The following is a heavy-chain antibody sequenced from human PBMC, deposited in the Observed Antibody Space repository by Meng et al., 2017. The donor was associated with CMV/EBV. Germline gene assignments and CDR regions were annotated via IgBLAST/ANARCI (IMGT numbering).Heavy chain of an antibody. CDR1: GGTFSSYA. J-gene: IGHJ5*02. V-gene: IGHV1-2*02. D-gene: IGHD2-2*01. CDR2: INPNSGGT. CDR3: ARDHGGVVPAYWFDP. Sequence: ASVKVSCKASGGTFSSYAISWVRQAPGQGLEWMGWINPNSGGTNYAQKFQGRVTMTRDTSISTAYMELSRLRSDDTAVYYCARDHGGVVPAYWFDPWGQGTLVTVSS.